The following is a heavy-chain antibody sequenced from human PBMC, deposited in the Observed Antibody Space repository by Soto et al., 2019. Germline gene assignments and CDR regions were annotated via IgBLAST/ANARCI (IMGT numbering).Heavy chain of an antibody. Sequence: GGSLRLSCSASGFTFSSYAMHWVRQAPGKGLEYVSAISSNGGSTYYADSVKGRFTISRDNSKNTLYLQMSSLRAEDTAVYYCVKDQGLAYSSGRDPGGNAFDIWGQGTMVTVSS. D-gene: IGHD6-19*01. CDR2: ISSNGGST. V-gene: IGHV3-64D*08. CDR1: GFTFSSYA. J-gene: IGHJ3*02. CDR3: VKDQGLAYSSGRDPGGNAFDI.